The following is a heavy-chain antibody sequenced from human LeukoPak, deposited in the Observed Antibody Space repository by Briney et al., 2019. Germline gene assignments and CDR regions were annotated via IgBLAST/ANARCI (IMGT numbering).Heavy chain of an antibody. CDR1: GGSISSYY. CDR2: IYYSGST. J-gene: IGHJ6*02. D-gene: IGHD2-2*01. Sequence: PSETLSLTCTVSGGSISSYYWSWIRQPPGKGLEWIGYIYYSGSTNYNPSLKSRVTISVDTSKNQFSLKLSSVTAADTAVYYCARGGEVVPAAMRGYSYGYYYYGMDVWGQGTTVTVSS. V-gene: IGHV4-59*01. CDR3: ARGGEVVPAAMRGYSYGYYYYGMDV.